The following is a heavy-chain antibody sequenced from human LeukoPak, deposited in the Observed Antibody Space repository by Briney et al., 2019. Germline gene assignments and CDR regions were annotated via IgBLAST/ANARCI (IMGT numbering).Heavy chain of an antibody. CDR2: ISGGGDTT. CDR1: GLTFNTYP. J-gene: IGHJ4*02. CDR3: ARESSGSRYFDY. D-gene: IGHD6-19*01. Sequence: PGGSLRLSCAASGLTFNTYPMAWVRQAPGKGLEWVSRISGGGDTTYYTDSVKGRFTISRDNAKNTLYLQMNSLRAEDTAVYYCARESSGSRYFDYWGQGTLVTVSS. V-gene: IGHV3-23*01.